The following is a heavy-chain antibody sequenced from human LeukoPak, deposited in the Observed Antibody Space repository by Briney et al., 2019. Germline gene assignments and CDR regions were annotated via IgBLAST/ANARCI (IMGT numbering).Heavy chain of an antibody. Sequence: GGSPRLSCAASGFTFSSYWMCWVRQAPGKGREWVANIKQDGSEKYYVDSVKGRFTISRDNAKNSLYLHMNSLRAEDTAVYYCARDYDFWSGYYNYWGQGTLVTVSS. J-gene: IGHJ4*02. D-gene: IGHD3-3*01. V-gene: IGHV3-7*01. CDR2: IKQDGSEK. CDR3: ARDYDFWSGYYNY. CDR1: GFTFSSYW.